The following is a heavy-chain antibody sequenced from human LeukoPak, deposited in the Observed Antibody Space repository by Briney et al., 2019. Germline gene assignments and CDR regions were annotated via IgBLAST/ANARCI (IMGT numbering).Heavy chain of an antibody. D-gene: IGHD4-11*01. CDR2: IYVGDSDT. J-gene: IGHJ2*01. CDR1: GFILRSYW. CDR3: VRLYSLRHWYFDL. V-gene: IGHV5-51*01. Sequence: GESLKISCESLGFILRSYWIAWVRQMPGKGLEGMGMIYVGDSDTRYSPSFQGQVIMSADKSISTAFLQWRSLSASDTAMYYCVRLYSLRHWYFDLWGRGTLVTVSS.